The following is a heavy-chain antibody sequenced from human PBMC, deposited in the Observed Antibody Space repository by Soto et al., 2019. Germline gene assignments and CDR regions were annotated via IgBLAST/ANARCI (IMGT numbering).Heavy chain of an antibody. Sequence: SETLSLTCTVCGGSITNYDWSWIRQPPGKGLEWIGYIYYRGSTNYNPSLKSRVTISVDTSKNQFSLKLSSVTTADTAVYYCAIFMGNSVAPTYFDYWGQGTLVTVSS. CDR1: GGSITNYD. CDR3: AIFMGNSVAPTYFDY. J-gene: IGHJ4*02. D-gene: IGHD5-12*01. CDR2: IYYRGST. V-gene: IGHV4-59*01.